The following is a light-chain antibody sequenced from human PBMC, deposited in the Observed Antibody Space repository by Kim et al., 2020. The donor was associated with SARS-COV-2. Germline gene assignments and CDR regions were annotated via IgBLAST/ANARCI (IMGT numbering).Light chain of an antibody. V-gene: IGLV3-21*01. Sequence: SYELTQPPSVSVAPGETARLTCGGDNIGSTSVYWYRQMPGQAPLLVISYDRDRPAGIPARHSGSNSGNTATLTITRVQAGDDGDYYCQVWDSSSDHVVFG. J-gene: IGLJ1*01. CDR1: NIGSTS. CDR3: QVWDSSSDHVV. CDR2: YDR.